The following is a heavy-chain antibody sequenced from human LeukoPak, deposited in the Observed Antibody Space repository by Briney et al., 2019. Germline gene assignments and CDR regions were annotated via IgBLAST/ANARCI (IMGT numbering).Heavy chain of an antibody. D-gene: IGHD5-18*01. CDR1: GFTFTTYW. CDR2: INSDGSIT. J-gene: IGHJ6*02. Sequence: GGSLRLSCEASGFTFTTYWMHWVRQAPGKGLVWVSHINSDGSITSYADSVKGRFTISRDNAKNTLYLQMNSLRAEDTAVYYCARDAVGTANAVWGQGTTVTVSS. V-gene: IGHV3-74*01. CDR3: ARDAVGTANAV.